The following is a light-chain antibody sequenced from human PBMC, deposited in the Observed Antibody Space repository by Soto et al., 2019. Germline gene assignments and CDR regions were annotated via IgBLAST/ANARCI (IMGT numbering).Light chain of an antibody. J-gene: IGLJ1*01. CDR2: DVN. CDR3: CSFAGGYIYV. V-gene: IGLV2-11*01. CDR1: SSDVGGYNY. Sequence: QSALTQPRSVSGSPGQSVTISCTGTSSDVGGYNYVSWYQQQPGKAPKLMIYDVNKRPSGVPDRFSGSKSGNTASLTISGLHADDEADYYCCSFAGGYIYVFGTGTKVTVL.